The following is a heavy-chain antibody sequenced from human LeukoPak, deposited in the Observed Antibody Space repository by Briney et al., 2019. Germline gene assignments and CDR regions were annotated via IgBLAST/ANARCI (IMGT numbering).Heavy chain of an antibody. Sequence: GASVKVSCKASGYTFTGYYMHWVRQAPGQGLEWMGRINPNSGGINYAQKFQGRVTMTRDTSISTAYMELSSLRSDDTAMYYCARDSSSGWYYFDYWGQGTLVTVSS. CDR1: GYTFTGYY. V-gene: IGHV1-2*06. J-gene: IGHJ4*02. CDR2: INPNSGGI. CDR3: ARDSSSGWYYFDY. D-gene: IGHD6-19*01.